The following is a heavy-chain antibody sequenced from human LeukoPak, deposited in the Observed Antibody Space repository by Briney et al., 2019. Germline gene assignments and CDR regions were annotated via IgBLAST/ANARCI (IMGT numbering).Heavy chain of an antibody. CDR2: ISAYNGNT. CDR3: ASTRLLWFSPYAFDI. Sequence: ASVKVSCKASGYTFTSYGISWVRQAPGQGLEWMGWISAYNGNTNYAQKLQGRVTMTTDTSTSTAYMELRSLRSDDTAVYYCASTRLLWFSPYAFDIWGQGTMVTVSS. J-gene: IGHJ3*02. CDR1: GYTFTSYG. V-gene: IGHV1-18*01. D-gene: IGHD3-10*01.